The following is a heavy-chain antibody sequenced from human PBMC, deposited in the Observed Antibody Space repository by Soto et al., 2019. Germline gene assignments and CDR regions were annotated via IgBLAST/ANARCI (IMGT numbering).Heavy chain of an antibody. Sequence: GASVKVSCKTSGDNFKKNVFTWVRQAPGQGLEWMGGIIPIFGTANYAQKFQGRVTITADESTSTAYMELSSLRSEDTAVYYCARVGNYYDSSGSWFDPWGQGPLVTVSS. CDR3: ARVGNYYDSSGSWFDP. V-gene: IGHV1-69*13. CDR2: IIPIFGTA. J-gene: IGHJ5*02. CDR1: GDNFKKNV. D-gene: IGHD3-22*01.